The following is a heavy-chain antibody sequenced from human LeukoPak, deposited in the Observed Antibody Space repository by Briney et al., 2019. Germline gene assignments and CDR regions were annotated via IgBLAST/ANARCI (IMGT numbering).Heavy chain of an antibody. CDR3: ASVGATSYYYYYMDV. J-gene: IGHJ6*03. D-gene: IGHD1-26*01. Sequence: ASVKVSCKASGGTFSSYAISWVRQAPGQGLEWMGGIIPIFGTANCAQKFQGRVTITTDESTSTAYMELSSLRSEDTAVYYCASVGATSYYYYYMDVWGKGTTVTVSS. CDR1: GGTFSSYA. V-gene: IGHV1-69*05. CDR2: IIPIFGTA.